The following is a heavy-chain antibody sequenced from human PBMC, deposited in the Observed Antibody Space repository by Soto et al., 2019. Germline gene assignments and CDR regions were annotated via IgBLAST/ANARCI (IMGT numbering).Heavy chain of an antibody. V-gene: IGHV4-59*08. CDR1: GGSIISYY. J-gene: IGHJ5*02. D-gene: IGHD3-9*01. CDR2: IYYSGST. CDR3: ARHVDDTPRRYWFDP. Sequence: PSETLSLTCTVSGGSIISYYWSWIRQPPGKGLEWIGYIYYSGSTNYNPSLKSRVTISVDTSKNQFSLKLSSVTAADTAVYYCARHVDDTPRRYWFDPWGQGTLVTVSS.